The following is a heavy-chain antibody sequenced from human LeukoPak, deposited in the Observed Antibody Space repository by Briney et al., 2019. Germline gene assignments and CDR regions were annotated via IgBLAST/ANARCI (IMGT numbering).Heavy chain of an antibody. CDR2: IKQDGSEK. CDR3: ARRYCSSVSCYNLDY. D-gene: IGHD2-2*02. V-gene: IGHV3-7*01. CDR1: GFIFSSYW. Sequence: GGSLRLSCAASGFIFSSYWMTWVRQAPGKGLEWVANIKQDGSEKYYVDSLMGRFAISRDNAKNSLSLEMNSLRADDTAVYYCARRYCSSVSCYNLDYWGQGTLVTVSS. J-gene: IGHJ4*02.